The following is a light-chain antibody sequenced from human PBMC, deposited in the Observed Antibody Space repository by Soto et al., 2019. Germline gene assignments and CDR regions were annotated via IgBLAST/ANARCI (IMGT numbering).Light chain of an antibody. CDR1: SSNIGSNS. CDR2: NNN. Sequence: QSVLTQPPSASGTPGQRVTISCSGSSSNIGSNSVNWYQQLPGTAPKPLIYNNNQRPSGVPDRFSGSKSGTSASLAISGLQSEDESDYYCAAWDDSLDGPIFGTGTKVTVL. J-gene: IGLJ1*01. CDR3: AAWDDSLDGPI. V-gene: IGLV1-44*01.